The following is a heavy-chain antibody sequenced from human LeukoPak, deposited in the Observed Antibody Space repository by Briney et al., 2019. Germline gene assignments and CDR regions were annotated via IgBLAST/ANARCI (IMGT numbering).Heavy chain of an antibody. CDR3: ARQGSYDNSGYSFDY. D-gene: IGHD3-22*01. CDR2: IYPGNADA. J-gene: IGHJ4*02. CDR1: GYSLINHW. Sequence: GESLKISCKASGYSLINHWIGWVRQMPGKGLDWMGIIYPGNADATYSPSFQGQVTISADKSTTTVYLQWSSLKASDTAMYYCARQGSYDNSGYSFDYWGEGTLVTVSS. V-gene: IGHV5-51*01.